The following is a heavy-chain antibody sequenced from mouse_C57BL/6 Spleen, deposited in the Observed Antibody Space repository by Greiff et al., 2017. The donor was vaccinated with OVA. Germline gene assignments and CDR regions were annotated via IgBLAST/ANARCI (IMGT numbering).Heavy chain of an antibody. CDR3: ASMGESAWFAY. CDR1: GFTFSSYA. CDR2: ISDGGSYT. V-gene: IGHV5-4*03. J-gene: IGHJ3*01. Sequence: EVKVVESGGGLVKPGGSLKLSCAASGFTFSSYAMSWVRQTPEKRLEWVATISDGGSYTYYPANVKGRVTISRDNAKNNLYLQLSPLKSEDTAVYYGASMGESAWFAYWGQGTLVTVSA.